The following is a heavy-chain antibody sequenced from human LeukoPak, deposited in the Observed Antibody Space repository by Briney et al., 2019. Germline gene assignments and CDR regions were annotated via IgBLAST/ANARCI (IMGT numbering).Heavy chain of an antibody. J-gene: IGHJ4*02. V-gene: IGHV3-7*01. Sequence: GGSLRLSCAASGFTFSSYWMSWVRQAPGKGLEWVANIKQDGSEKYYVDSVKGRFTISRDNAKNSLYLQMNSLRAEDTAVYYCARDLPPIFGVVSVFDYWGQGTLVTVSS. CDR3: ARDLPPIFGVVSVFDY. D-gene: IGHD3-3*01. CDR1: GFTFSSYW. CDR2: IKQDGSEK.